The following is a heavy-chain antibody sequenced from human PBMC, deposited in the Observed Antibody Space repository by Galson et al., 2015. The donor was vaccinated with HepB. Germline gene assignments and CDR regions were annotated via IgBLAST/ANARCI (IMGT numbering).Heavy chain of an antibody. CDR3: ARDRSHSFVD. D-gene: IGHD6-6*01. CDR1: GDSISSGGYY. CDR2: MYYSGST. V-gene: IGHV4-31*03. Sequence: TCIVSGDSISSGGYYWSWIRQHPGKGLEWIGHMYYSGSTYYNPSLKSRVAMSVDTSKNQFSLRLSSVTAADTVRYYCARDRSHSFVDWGQGTLVTVSS. J-gene: IGHJ4*02.